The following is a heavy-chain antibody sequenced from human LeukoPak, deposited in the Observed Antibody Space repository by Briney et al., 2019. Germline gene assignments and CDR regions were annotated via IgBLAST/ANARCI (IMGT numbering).Heavy chain of an antibody. V-gene: IGHV3-30*03. CDR1: GFTFSSYG. CDR3: ARAQVEPSPTDIVVVPAALYYYYYMDV. Sequence: GGSLRLSCAASGFTFSSYGTHWVRQAPGKGLEWVAVISYDGSNKYYADSVKGRFTISRDNSKNTLYLQMNSLRAEDTAVYYCARAQVEPSPTDIVVVPAALYYYYYMDVWGKGTTVTVSS. J-gene: IGHJ6*03. CDR2: ISYDGSNK. D-gene: IGHD2-2*01.